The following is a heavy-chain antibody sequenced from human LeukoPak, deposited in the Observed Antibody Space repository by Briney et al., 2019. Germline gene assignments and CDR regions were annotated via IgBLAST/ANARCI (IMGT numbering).Heavy chain of an antibody. CDR3: ARDSHDWNYSGFDP. CDR2: INPNSGGT. J-gene: IGHJ5*02. Sequence: ASVKVSCKASGYTFTGYYIHWVRQAPGQGLEWMGWINPNSGGTNYAQKFQGRVTMTRDTSFSTACMELSRLRSDDTAVYYCARDSHDWNYSGFDPWGQGTLVTVSS. CDR1: GYTFTGYY. D-gene: IGHD1-7*01. V-gene: IGHV1-2*02.